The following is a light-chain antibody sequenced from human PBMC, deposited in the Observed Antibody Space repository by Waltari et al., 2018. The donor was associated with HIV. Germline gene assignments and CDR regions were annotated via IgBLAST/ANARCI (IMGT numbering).Light chain of an antibody. CDR2: DNN. Sequence: QPVLTQPPSVSAAPGQQVTISCSATSLQHGNNYVYCYQQLPETAPKLLIYDNNRRPSGIPDRFSGSKSGTSATLGITGLQTGDEADYYCGTWDNSLSVVVFGGGTKLTVL. J-gene: IGLJ2*01. CDR3: GTWDNSLSVVV. V-gene: IGLV1-51*01. CDR1: SLQHGNNY.